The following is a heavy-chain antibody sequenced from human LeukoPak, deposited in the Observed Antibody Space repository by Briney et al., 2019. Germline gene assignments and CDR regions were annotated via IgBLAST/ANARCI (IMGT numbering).Heavy chain of an antibody. V-gene: IGHV3-66*02. CDR3: VKRSGSVYYFDG. CDR1: GFTFSNYN. CDR2: IDSSSNT. D-gene: IGHD1-26*01. J-gene: IGHJ4*02. Sequence: GGSLRLSCAVSGFTFSNYNMIWVRQAPGKGLEWVSSIDSSSNTYYADSVKGRFTISRDNSKNTLFLQMSSLRPEDTAVYYCVKRSGSVYYFDGWGQGTLVTVSS.